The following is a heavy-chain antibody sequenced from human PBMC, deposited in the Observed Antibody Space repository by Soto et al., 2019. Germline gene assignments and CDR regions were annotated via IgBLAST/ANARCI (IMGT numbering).Heavy chain of an antibody. CDR3: ASDPPPIDY. J-gene: IGHJ4*02. Sequence: EVQLVESGGGLVQPGGSLRLSCAASGFTFSSYSINWVRQAPGKGLEWVSYISSSSSTIYYADSVKGRFTISRDNAKNSLYLQMNSLRAEDTAVYYCASDPPPIDYWGQGTLVSVSS. CDR2: ISSSSSTI. V-gene: IGHV3-48*01. CDR1: GFTFSSYS.